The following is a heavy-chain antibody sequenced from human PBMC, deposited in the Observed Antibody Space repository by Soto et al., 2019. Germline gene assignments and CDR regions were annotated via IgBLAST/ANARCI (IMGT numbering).Heavy chain of an antibody. Sequence: QMQLVQSGPEVKKPGTSVKVSCKASGFTFSSSAIQWVRQARGQGLEWIGWIVVGSGDRNHAQKFQGRVTLTRDMSTNTASMELSSLTSVDTAVYYCAADSTSQNVDWVSEGAFDVWGQGTMVTVSS. V-gene: IGHV1-58*02. J-gene: IGHJ3*01. CDR3: AADSTSQNVDWVSEGAFDV. CDR1: GFTFSSSA. D-gene: IGHD3-9*01. CDR2: IVVGSGDR.